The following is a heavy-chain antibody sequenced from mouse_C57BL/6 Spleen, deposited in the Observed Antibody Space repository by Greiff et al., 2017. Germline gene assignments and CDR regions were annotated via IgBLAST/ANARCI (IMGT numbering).Heavy chain of an antibody. V-gene: IGHV2-9-1*01. J-gene: IGHJ4*01. CDR2: IWTGGGT. D-gene: IGHD1-1*01. Sequence: VHLVESGPGLVAPSQSLSITCTVSGFSLTSYAISWVRQPPGKGLEWLGVIWTGGGTNYNSALKSRLSISKDNAKSQVFLKMNSLQTDDTARYYCARKRGFITTYAMDYWGQGTSVTVSS. CDR3: ARKRGFITTYAMDY. CDR1: GFSLTSYA.